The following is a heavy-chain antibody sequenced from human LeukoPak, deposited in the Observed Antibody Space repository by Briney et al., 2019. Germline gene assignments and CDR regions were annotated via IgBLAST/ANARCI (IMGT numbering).Heavy chain of an antibody. CDR2: ISTSSTYI. CDR3: ARVLEGAHAFDI. J-gene: IGHJ3*02. Sequence: PGGSLRLSCEASGFTFSSYSMNWVRQAPGKGLEWVSSISTSSTYIYYADSVKGRFTISRDSAKNSLYLQMNSLRAEDTAVYYCARVLEGAHAFDIWGQGTMVTVSS. CDR1: GFTFSSYS. D-gene: IGHD3-3*01. V-gene: IGHV3-21*01.